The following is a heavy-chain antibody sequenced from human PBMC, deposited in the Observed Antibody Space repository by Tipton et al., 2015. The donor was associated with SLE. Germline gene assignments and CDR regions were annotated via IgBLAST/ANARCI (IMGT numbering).Heavy chain of an antibody. D-gene: IGHD2-15*01. J-gene: IGHJ4*02. CDR2: IYTSGST. Sequence: TLSLTCTVSGGSISSYYWSWIRQPAGKGLEWIGRIYTSGSTNYNPSLKSRVTMSLDTSKNQFSLKLSSVTAADTAVYYCARVGCSGGSCYVDYWGQGTLVTVSS. CDR3: ARVGCSGGSCYVDY. CDR1: GGSISSYY. V-gene: IGHV4-4*07.